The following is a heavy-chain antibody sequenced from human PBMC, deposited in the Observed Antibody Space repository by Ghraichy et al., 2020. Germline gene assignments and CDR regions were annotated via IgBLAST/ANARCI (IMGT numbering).Heavy chain of an antibody. V-gene: IGHV3-23*01. CDR2: ITGSGST. CDR3: AKEMSTAHT. Sequence: GGSLRLSCAASGFTFSNYSMNWVRQAPGKGLEWVSAITGSGSTFYAASVTGRFTISRDNSKNTLYLQMNSLRAEDTALYYCAKEMSTAHTWGQGTLVTVSS. D-gene: IGHD5/OR15-5a*01. J-gene: IGHJ4*02. CDR1: GFTFSNYS.